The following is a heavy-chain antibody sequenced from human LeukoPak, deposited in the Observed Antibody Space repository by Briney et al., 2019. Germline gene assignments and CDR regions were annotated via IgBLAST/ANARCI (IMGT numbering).Heavy chain of an antibody. J-gene: IGHJ5*02. CDR2: FYSGGFT. CDR1: GFAVSSNY. D-gene: IGHD6-6*01. V-gene: IGHV3-53*01. Sequence: GGSLRLSCAASGFAVSSNYMSWVRQAPGKGLEWVSGFYSGGFTYYADSVRGRFTISRDSSKNTLYLQMNSLRTEDTAAYYCARNPPSSWGQGTLVTVSS. CDR3: ARNPPSS.